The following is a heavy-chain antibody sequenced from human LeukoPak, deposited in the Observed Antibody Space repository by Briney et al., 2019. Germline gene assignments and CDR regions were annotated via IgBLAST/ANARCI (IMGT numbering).Heavy chain of an antibody. V-gene: IGHV4-34*01. CDR3: ASGYYYGMDV. CDR2: INHSGST. J-gene: IGHJ6*02. D-gene: IGHD3-10*01. Sequence: SETLSLTRAVYGGSFSGYYWSWIRQPPGKGLEWIGEINHSGSTNYNPSLKSRVTISVDTSKNQFSLKLSSVTAADTAVYYCASGYYYGMDVWGQGTTVTVPS. CDR1: GGSFSGYY.